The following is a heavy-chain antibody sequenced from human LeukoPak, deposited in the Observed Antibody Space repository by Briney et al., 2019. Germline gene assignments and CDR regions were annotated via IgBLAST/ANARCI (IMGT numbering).Heavy chain of an antibody. Sequence: GESLKISCKGSGYSFTSYWIGWVRQMPGKGLEWIGIIYPGDSDTRYSPSFQGQVTMSVDKSISTAYLQWSSLKASDTAMYYCVRQEPYYFGSGSYFDYWGQGTLVTVSS. CDR2: IYPGDSDT. CDR3: VRQEPYYFGSGSYFDY. CDR1: GYSFTSYW. V-gene: IGHV5-51*01. D-gene: IGHD3-10*01. J-gene: IGHJ4*02.